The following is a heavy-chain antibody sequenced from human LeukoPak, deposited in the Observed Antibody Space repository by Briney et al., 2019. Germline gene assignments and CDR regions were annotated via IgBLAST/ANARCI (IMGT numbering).Heavy chain of an antibody. CDR3: ARLLPPSGSYSYYYYYMDV. D-gene: IGHD1-26*01. V-gene: IGHV1-8*01. J-gene: IGHJ6*03. CDR1: GYTFTSYD. Sequence: ASVKVSRKASGYTFTSYDINWVRQATGQGLEWMGWMNPNSGNTGYAQKFQGRVTMTRNTSISTAYMELSSLRSEDTAVYYCARLLPPSGSYSYYYYYMDVWGKGTTVTVSS. CDR2: MNPNSGNT.